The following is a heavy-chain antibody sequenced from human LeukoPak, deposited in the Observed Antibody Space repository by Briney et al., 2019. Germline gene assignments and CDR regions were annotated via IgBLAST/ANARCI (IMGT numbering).Heavy chain of an antibody. Sequence: RGRSPRLSCAGSAFTFNSFAMHSARVAAGKGLEWVAAISYDGEEEFYADSVRGRFTNSRDNSKSTLHLQMDSLRAEDTAVFYCARANCSSTACPPDHWGQGTLVIVSS. CDR3: ARANCSSTACPPDH. CDR1: AFTFNSFA. D-gene: IGHD2-2*01. V-gene: IGHV3-30*08. J-gene: IGHJ4*02. CDR2: ISYDGEEE.